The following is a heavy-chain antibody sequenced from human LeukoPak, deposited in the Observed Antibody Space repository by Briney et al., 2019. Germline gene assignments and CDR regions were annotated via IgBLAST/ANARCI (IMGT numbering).Heavy chain of an antibody. V-gene: IGHV4-39*01. Sequence: SEILSLTCTSSGDSISISSYYWVWIRQHPRKWLGCIGNVYYRTKTSYDPSLKILVTISVDTSKKQFSLKLSSVTAADAAIYYCARHSRSAYSGYENAFVIWGQGTVVALSS. CDR1: GDSISISSYY. D-gene: IGHD5-12*01. J-gene: IGHJ3*02. CDR3: ARHSRSAYSGYENAFVI. CDR2: VYYRTKT.